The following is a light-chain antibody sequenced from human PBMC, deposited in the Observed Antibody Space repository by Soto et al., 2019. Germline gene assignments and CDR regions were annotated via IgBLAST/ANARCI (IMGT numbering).Light chain of an antibody. J-gene: IGKJ2*01. CDR2: DAS. CDR3: QQRHHWLRT. CDR1: QSVSGY. V-gene: IGKV3-11*01. Sequence: EIVLTQSPATLSLSPGEIATLSCRASQSVSGYLAWSQQNPGQAPRLLLYDASNMATGITARFSGSGSGTDFTLTISSLEPEDFAVYDYQQRHHWLRTFGQGTKLEIK.